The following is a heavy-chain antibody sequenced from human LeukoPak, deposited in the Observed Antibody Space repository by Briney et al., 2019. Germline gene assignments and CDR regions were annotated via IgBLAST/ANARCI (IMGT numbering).Heavy chain of an antibody. D-gene: IGHD2-2*01. Sequence: SQTLSLTCTVSTGSISSGGYYWRWIRQHPAKGLHRIGYIYYSGSTYYNPSLKSRVTISVDTSKNQFSLKLSSVTAADTAVYYCASSVVPAAYYFDYWGQGTLVTVSS. CDR1: TGSISSGGYY. CDR3: ASSVVPAAYYFDY. CDR2: IYYSGST. V-gene: IGHV4-31*03. J-gene: IGHJ4*02.